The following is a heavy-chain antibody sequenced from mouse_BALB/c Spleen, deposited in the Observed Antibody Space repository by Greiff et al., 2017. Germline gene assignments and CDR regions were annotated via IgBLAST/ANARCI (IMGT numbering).Heavy chain of an antibody. CDR3: ATPPPFAY. CDR1: GYTFTDYN. CDR2: INPNNGGT. J-gene: IGHJ3*01. Sequence: EVQLQQSGAELVRPGVSVKISCKASGYTFTDYNMDWVKQSHGKSLEWIGDINPNNGGTIYNQKFKGKATLTVDKSSSTAYMELRSLTSEDTAVYYCATPPPFAYWGQGTLVTVSA. V-gene: IGHV1-18*01.